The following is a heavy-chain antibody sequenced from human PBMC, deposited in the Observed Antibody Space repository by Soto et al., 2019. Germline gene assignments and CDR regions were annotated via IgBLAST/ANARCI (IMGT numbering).Heavy chain of an antibody. CDR1: GASVNTGDYY. Sequence: VQLQGSGPGLLKPSQTLSLTCTVSGASVNTGDYYWSYIRKPPGKGLEWLGYIFYSGDTYYNPSLKSRATIALNTARNQFSRALTSVTDADTALYYCVGTGTTDDFWGKGNLVTVSS. J-gene: IGHJ1*01. CDR2: IFYSGDT. D-gene: IGHD1-7*01. V-gene: IGHV4-30-4*01. CDR3: VGTGTTDDF.